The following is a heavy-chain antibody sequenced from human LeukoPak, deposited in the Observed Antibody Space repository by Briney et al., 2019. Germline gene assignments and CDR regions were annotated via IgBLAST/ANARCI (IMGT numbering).Heavy chain of an antibody. CDR2: ISSSGSTI. CDR1: GFTFSSYA. D-gene: IGHD3-10*02. J-gene: IGHJ6*04. V-gene: IGHV3-48*03. CDR3: VELGITMIGGV. Sequence: GGSLRLSCAASGFTFSSYAMNWVRQAPGKGLEWVSYISSSGSTIYYADSVKGRFTISRDNAKNSLYLQMNSLRAEDTAVYYCVELGITMIGGVWGKGTTVTISS.